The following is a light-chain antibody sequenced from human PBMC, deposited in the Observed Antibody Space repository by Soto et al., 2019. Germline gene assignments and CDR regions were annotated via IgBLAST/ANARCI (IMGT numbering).Light chain of an antibody. V-gene: IGKV1-39*01. J-gene: IGKJ3*01. CDR2: GAS. Sequence: IQMTQSPSSLSASVGDRVTITCRASQSISTYLNWYQQKPGKAPKLLISGASSLKSGVPSRFSGSGSGTDFTLTVSSLQPEDVATSYCQQSYTNPSFGPGTTVDV. CDR1: QSISTY. CDR3: QQSYTNPS.